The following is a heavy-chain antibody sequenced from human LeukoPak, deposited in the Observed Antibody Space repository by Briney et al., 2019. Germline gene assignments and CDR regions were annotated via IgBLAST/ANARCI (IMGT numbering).Heavy chain of an antibody. D-gene: IGHD5-12*01. CDR3: ARDGTYTDYDPDFDI. V-gene: IGHV3-7*04. CDR2: IKQDGSEK. CDR1: VFTFIRFW. Sequence: PGGSLRLSCAASVFTFIRFWMSCVRQSPGKGLEGVANIKQDGSEKYYVDSVKGRFTISRDNAKNSLYLQMNSLRAADTAVFYCARDGTYTDYDPDFDIWGQGTLVTVSS. J-gene: IGHJ4*02.